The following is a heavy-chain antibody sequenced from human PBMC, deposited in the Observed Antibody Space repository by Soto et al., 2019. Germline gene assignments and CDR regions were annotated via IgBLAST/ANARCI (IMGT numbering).Heavy chain of an antibody. CDR1: GGSISSGDYY. D-gene: IGHD2-2*01. Sequence: SETLSLTCTVSGGSISSGDYYWSWIRQPPGKGLEWIGYIYYSGSTYYNPSLKSRVTISVDTSKNQFSLKLSSVTAADTAVYYCARCGVIVTAAGNWFDPWGQGTLVTVSS. CDR2: IYYSGST. CDR3: ARCGVIVTAAGNWFDP. V-gene: IGHV4-30-4*01. J-gene: IGHJ5*02.